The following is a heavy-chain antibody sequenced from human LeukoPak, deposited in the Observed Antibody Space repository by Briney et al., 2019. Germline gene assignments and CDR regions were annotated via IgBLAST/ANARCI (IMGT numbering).Heavy chain of an antibody. CDR1: GFTFCDYA. V-gene: IGHV3-9*01. CDR3: AKDRNYHTDYGTDMIRGAFDY. D-gene: IGHD3-16*01. Sequence: SLRLSCAAAGFTFCDYAIPRVRRAPGKGLEMVSGIRWYSGSIGYADSVKGRFTISRDNAKNSLYLQMNSLRAEDTALYYCAKDRNYHTDYGTDMIRGAFDYWGQGTLVTVSS. CDR2: IRWYSGSI. J-gene: IGHJ4*02.